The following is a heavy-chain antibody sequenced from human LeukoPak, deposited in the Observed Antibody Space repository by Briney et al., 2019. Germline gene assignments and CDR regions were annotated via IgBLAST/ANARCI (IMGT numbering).Heavy chain of an antibody. CDR3: ARATYSSQENFDY. Sequence: SETLSLTCTVPGGSIRSSSYYWSWIRQPAGKGLEWIGRTYTSGSTNYNPSLKSRVTMSVDTSKNQFSLKLSSVTAADTAVYYCARATYSSQENFDYWGQGTLVTVSS. CDR1: GGSIRSSSYY. V-gene: IGHV4-61*02. J-gene: IGHJ4*02. D-gene: IGHD6-13*01. CDR2: TYTSGST.